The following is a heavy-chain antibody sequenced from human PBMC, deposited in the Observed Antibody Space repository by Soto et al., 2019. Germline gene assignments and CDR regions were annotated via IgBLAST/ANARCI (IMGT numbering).Heavy chain of an antibody. V-gene: IGHV1-69*02. CDR1: GGTLSSYT. J-gene: IGHJ3*02. D-gene: IGHD6-13*01. CDR3: ARSSYSSSWYVAFDI. CDR2: IIPILGIA. Sequence: SVKVSCKASGGTLSSYTISWVRQAPGQGLEWMGRIIPILGIANYAQKFQGRVTITADKSTSTAYMELSSLRSEDTAVYYCARSSYSSSWYVAFDIWGQGTMVTVSS.